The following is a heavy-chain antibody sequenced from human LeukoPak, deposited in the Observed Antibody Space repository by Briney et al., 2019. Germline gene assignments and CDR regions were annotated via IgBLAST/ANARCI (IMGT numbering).Heavy chain of an antibody. CDR2: IYPADSDT. CDR3: ARGINDEYFQS. V-gene: IGHV5-51*01. Sequence: GESLKISCKDSPYYFINFWIGWVRQMPGKGLEWMGIIYPADSDTRYNPSFQGHVTISADRSASTAYLQWHSLRASDTAIYYCARGINDEYFQSWGQGTLVTVSS. CDR1: PYYFINFW. D-gene: IGHD2/OR15-2a*01. J-gene: IGHJ1*01.